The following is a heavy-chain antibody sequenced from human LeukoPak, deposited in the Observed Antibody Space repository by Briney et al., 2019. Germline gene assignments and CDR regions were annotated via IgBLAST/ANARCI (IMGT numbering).Heavy chain of an antibody. CDR1: GSSISSGGYY. Sequence: SETLSLTCTVSGSSISSGGYYWSWIRQPPGKGLEWIGYIYHSGSTYYNPSLKSRVTISVDRSKNQFSLKLSSVTAADTAVYYCARGGYSLFDYWGQGTLVTVSS. V-gene: IGHV4-30-2*01. J-gene: IGHJ4*02. CDR3: ARGGYSLFDY. D-gene: IGHD5-12*01. CDR2: IYHSGST.